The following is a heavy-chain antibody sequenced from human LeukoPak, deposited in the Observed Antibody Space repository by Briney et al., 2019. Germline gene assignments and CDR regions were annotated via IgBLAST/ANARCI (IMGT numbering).Heavy chain of an antibody. V-gene: IGHV4-61*01. Sequence: SETLSLTCTVSGGSVSSGSYYWSWIRQPPGKGLEWIGYIYYSGSTNYNPSLKSRVTISVDTSKNQFSLKLSSVTAADTAVYYCARARVRSESCSGGSCYPITPWDYWGQGTLVTVSS. CDR1: GGSVSSGSYY. J-gene: IGHJ4*02. CDR3: ARARVRSESCSGGSCYPITPWDY. D-gene: IGHD2-15*01. CDR2: IYYSGST.